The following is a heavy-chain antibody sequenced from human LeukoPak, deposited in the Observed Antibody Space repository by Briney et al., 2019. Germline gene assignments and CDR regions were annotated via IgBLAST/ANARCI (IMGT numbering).Heavy chain of an antibody. D-gene: IGHD3-10*02. Sequence: GGSLRLSCAASGFTFDDYGMSWVRQAPGKGLEWVSGINWNGASTGYADSVKGRFTISRDNAKNSLYLQMNSLRAEDTAVYYCAELGITMIGGVWGKGTTVTISS. CDR3: AELGITMIGGV. J-gene: IGHJ6*04. CDR2: INWNGAST. V-gene: IGHV3-20*04. CDR1: GFTFDDYG.